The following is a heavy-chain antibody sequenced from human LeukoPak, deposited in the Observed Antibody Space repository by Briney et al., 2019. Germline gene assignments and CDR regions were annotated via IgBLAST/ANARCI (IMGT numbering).Heavy chain of an antibody. Sequence: GGSLRLSCVGSGFTFNDYWIHWVRHAPGKGLVWVSAIKTDGSAMQYADSVKGRLAISRDNAKNTVYLQMNSLRDEDTAVYYCVRDRTVSTILDYWGQGTLVTVSS. CDR2: IKTDGSAM. J-gene: IGHJ4*02. CDR1: GFTFNDYW. D-gene: IGHD5/OR15-5a*01. V-gene: IGHV3-74*03. CDR3: VRDRTVSTILDY.